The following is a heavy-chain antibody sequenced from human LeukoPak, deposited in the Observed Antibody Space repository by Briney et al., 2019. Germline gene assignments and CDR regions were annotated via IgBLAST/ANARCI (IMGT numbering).Heavy chain of an antibody. D-gene: IGHD3-22*01. J-gene: IGHJ4*02. CDR3: VKDNYDSSGYMDY. Sequence: GGSLRLSCSASGFTFSSYAMHWVRQAPGKGLEYVSAISSNGGSTYYADSVKGRFTISRGNSKNTLYLQMSSLRAEDTAVYYCVKDNYDSSGYMDYWGQGTLVTVSS. CDR1: GFTFSSYA. CDR2: ISSNGGST. V-gene: IGHV3-64D*09.